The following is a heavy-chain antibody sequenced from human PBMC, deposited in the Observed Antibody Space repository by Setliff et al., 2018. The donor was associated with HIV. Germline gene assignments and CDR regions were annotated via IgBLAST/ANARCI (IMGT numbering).Heavy chain of an antibody. J-gene: IGHJ4*02. CDR1: GFTVSSTY. CDR2: IYTGGTI. Sequence: PGGSLRLSCTASGFTVSSTYMNWVRQAPGKGLEWVSVIYTGGTIYYADSVKGRFTISRDNAKNSLYLQMNSLRAEDTAVYHCARVKPHLRRSGSYWIVDYWGQGTLVTVSS. CDR3: ARVKPHLRRSGSYWIVDY. V-gene: IGHV3-53*01. D-gene: IGHD1-26*01.